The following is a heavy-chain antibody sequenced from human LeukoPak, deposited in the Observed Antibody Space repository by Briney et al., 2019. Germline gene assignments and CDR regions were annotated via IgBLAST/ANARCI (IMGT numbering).Heavy chain of an antibody. V-gene: IGHV3-7*03. CDR3: ARGVSSTWYGSTVDY. Sequence: GGSLRLSCAASGFTFSSYWMSWVRQAPGKGLEWVANIKQDGSEKYYVDSVKGRFTISRDNAKNSLYLHMNSLRAEDTAVYYCARGVSSTWYGSTVDYWGQGTLVTASS. J-gene: IGHJ4*02. CDR1: GFTFSSYW. D-gene: IGHD6-13*01. CDR2: IKQDGSEK.